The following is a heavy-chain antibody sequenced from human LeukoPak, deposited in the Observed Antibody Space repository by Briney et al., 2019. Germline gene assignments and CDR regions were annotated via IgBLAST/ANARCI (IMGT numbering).Heavy chain of an antibody. CDR2: IIPILGIA. Sequence: ASVKVSCKASGYTFTSYYMHWVRQAPGQGLEWMGRIIPILGIANYAQKLQGRVTMTTDTSTSTAYMELRSLRSDDTAVYYCARDKGELTYYYDSSGYYRYWGQGSLVTVSS. CDR1: GYTFTSYY. D-gene: IGHD3-22*01. V-gene: IGHV1-18*04. CDR3: ARDKGELTYYYDSSGYYRY. J-gene: IGHJ4*02.